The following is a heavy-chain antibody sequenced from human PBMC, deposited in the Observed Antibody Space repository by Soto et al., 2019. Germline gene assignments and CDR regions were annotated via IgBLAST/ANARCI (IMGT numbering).Heavy chain of an antibody. CDR3: ARATTVTDY. D-gene: IGHD4-17*01. CDR1: GFTFSDHY. J-gene: IGHJ4*02. V-gene: IGHV3-72*01. Sequence: SLRLSCEASGFTFSDHYMDWVRQAPGKGLEWVGRTRNKANSHTTEYAASVKGRFTISRDDSKNSLYLQMNSLKIEDTAVYYCARATTVTDYWGQGTLVTVSS. CDR2: TRNKANSHTT.